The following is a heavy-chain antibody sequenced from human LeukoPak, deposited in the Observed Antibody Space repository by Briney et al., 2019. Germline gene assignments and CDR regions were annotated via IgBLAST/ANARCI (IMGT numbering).Heavy chain of an antibody. CDR2: INPNSGAT. J-gene: IGHJ4*02. CDR1: GYTFIDYY. CDR3: SRGSALNRAYSGYDPPFHY. D-gene: IGHD5-12*01. Sequence: ASVTVSFKASGYTFIDYYMHWVRQAPGQGREWMGWINPNSGATGYAQKFQGRVTMTRDTSISTADMELNSLRSDDTAMYYCSRGSALNRAYSGYDPPFHYWGQGTLVAVSS. V-gene: IGHV1-2*02.